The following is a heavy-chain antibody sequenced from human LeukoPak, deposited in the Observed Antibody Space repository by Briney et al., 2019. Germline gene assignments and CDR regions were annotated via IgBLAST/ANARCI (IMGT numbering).Heavy chain of an antibody. CDR3: ARHLSGTTMSHYFDF. CDR1: GGSISSSSYY. Sequence: SETLSLTCTVSGGSISSSSYYWGWIRQPPGKGLEWIGSIYYSGSTYYNPSLKSRVSISVDTSKNQVSLKLYSVTASDAAIYYCARHLSGTTMSHYFDFWGQGTLVTVSS. D-gene: IGHD1-1*01. J-gene: IGHJ4*02. CDR2: IYYSGST. V-gene: IGHV4-39*01.